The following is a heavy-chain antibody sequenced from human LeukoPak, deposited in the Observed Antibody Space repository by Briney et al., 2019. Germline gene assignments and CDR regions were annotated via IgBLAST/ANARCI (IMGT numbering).Heavy chain of an antibody. CDR3: ARSYCSGGSCYRGESWFDP. V-gene: IGHV1-8*01. Sequence: GASVKVSRKASGYTFTSYDINWVRQATGQELEWMGWMNPNSGNTGYAQKFQGRVTMTRNTSISTAYMELSSLRSEDTAVYYCARSYCSGGSCYRGESWFDPWGQGTLVTVSS. J-gene: IGHJ5*02. CDR2: MNPNSGNT. CDR1: GYTFTSYD. D-gene: IGHD2-15*01.